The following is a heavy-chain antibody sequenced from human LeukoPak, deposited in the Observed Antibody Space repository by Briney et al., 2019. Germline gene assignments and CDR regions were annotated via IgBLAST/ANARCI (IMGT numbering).Heavy chain of an antibody. CDR1: GGSFSGYY. D-gene: IGHD3-3*01. CDR2: IKQDGSEK. Sequence: ETLSLTCAVYGGSFSGYYWSWVRQAPGKGLEWVANIKQDGSEKYYVDSVKGRFTISRDNAKNSLYLQMNSLRAEDTAVYYCARDGHDFWSGYVYYYYYYMDVWGKGTTVTVSS. V-gene: IGHV3-7*01. CDR3: ARDGHDFWSGYVYYYYYYMDV. J-gene: IGHJ6*03.